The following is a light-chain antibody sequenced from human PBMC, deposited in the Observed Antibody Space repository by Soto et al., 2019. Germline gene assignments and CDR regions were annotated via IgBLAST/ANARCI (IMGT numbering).Light chain of an antibody. Sequence: EIVLTQSPGTLSLSPGERATLSCRASQRVSSNYLAWYQQKPGQTPRLLIYGASSRATGIPDRFSGSGSGTDFSLTISRLEPDDFAVYYCQQYGNSPWTFGQGTKVEIK. J-gene: IGKJ1*01. CDR3: QQYGNSPWT. CDR1: QRVSSNY. V-gene: IGKV3-20*01. CDR2: GAS.